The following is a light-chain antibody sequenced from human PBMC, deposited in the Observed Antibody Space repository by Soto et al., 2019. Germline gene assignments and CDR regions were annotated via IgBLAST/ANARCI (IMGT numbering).Light chain of an antibody. CDR3: QHYNSFSRT. J-gene: IGKJ1*01. V-gene: IGKV1-5*03. Sequence: DIQMTQSPSTLSASVGDRVAITCRACDNIVHWVAWYQQKPGKAPRLLIYKAANLADEVPCRFAGSGSGTDFTLTITRLQPDDFATYYCQHYNSFSRTFGQGTKVDIK. CDR1: DNIVHW. CDR2: KAA.